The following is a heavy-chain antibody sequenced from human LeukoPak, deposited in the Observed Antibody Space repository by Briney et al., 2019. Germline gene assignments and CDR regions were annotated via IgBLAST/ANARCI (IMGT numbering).Heavy chain of an antibody. J-gene: IGHJ4*02. CDR2: ISGSGESI. CDR3: AKDFMGLSRFDS. V-gene: IGHV3-23*01. CDR1: GFTFNKYA. D-gene: IGHD1-26*01. Sequence: PGGSLRLSCAASGFTFNKYAMSWVRQAPGKGLEWVSTISGSGESIYYEDSVKGRFTISRDNSKNTLSLQMDSLRAEDTAVYCCAKDFMGLSRFDSWGQGTLVTVSS.